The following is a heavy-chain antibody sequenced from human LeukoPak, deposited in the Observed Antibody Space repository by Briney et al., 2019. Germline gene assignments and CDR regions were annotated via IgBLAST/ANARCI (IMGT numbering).Heavy chain of an antibody. CDR1: GDSMSRYY. CDR3: ASLTGGVGARRFDY. Sequence: NPSETLSLTCTVSGDSMSRYYWNWIRQPSGKGLEWIGYMSYSGSTNYNPSLNSRVTISLDKSKNQVSLTLSSVTAADTAIYYYASLTGGVGARRFDYWGQGTLVTVSS. CDR2: MSYSGST. D-gene: IGHD1-26*01. V-gene: IGHV4-59*08. J-gene: IGHJ4*02.